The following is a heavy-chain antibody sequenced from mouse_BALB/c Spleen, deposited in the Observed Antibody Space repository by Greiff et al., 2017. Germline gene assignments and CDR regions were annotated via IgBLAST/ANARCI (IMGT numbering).Heavy chain of an antibody. CDR2: ISSGGGST. J-gene: IGHJ4*01. V-gene: IGHV5-12-1*01. CDR1: GFAFSSYD. D-gene: IGHD3-2*01. CDR3: AREGRQGPYAMDY. Sequence: EVQVVESGGGLVKPGGSLKLSCAASGFAFSSYDMSWVRQTPEKRLEWVAYISSGGGSTYYPDTVKGRFTISRDNAKNTLYLQMSSLKSEDTAMYYCAREGRQGPYAMDYWGQGTSVTVSS.